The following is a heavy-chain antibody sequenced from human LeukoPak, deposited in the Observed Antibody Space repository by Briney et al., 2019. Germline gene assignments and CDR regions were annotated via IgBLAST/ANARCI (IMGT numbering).Heavy chain of an antibody. CDR3: SRDEVPGRFGY. CDR2: IYTCGIT. V-gene: IGHV4-4*07. CDR1: GGSISRYY. Sequence: SETLSLTCTVSGGSISRYYWSWIPQPAGKGLEWIGRIYTCGITNYNPSLNSRVTMSVYPSTNQFFLTPSSVTAADPAAWYSSRDEVPGRFGYWGQGTLLSVSS. J-gene: IGHJ4*02. D-gene: IGHD7-27*01.